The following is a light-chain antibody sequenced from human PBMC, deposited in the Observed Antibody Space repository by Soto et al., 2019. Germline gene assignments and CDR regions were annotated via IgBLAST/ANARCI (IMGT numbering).Light chain of an antibody. CDR1: ALPKKH. CDR3: LSADSSATWV. J-gene: IGLJ3*02. V-gene: IGLV3-16*01. CDR2: KDS. Sequence: SSELTQPPSVSVSLGQMARITCSGEALPKKHAYCYQQKPGQFPVLVIYKDSERPSGIPERFSGSSSGTIVTLTISGVQAEDEADYYCLSADSSATWVFGGGTKLTVL.